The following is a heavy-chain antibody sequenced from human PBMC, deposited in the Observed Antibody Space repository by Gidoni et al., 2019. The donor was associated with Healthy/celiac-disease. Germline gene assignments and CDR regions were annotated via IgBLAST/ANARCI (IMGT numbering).Heavy chain of an antibody. CDR1: GYCFASYW. CDR3: ARGGGAVAGRTYYGMDV. Sequence: EVQLVQSGAEVNKPGESLKISGKGSGYCFASYWIGWVRQMPGKGLEWMGIIYPGDSDTRYSPSFQGQVTISADKSISTAYLQWSSLKASDTAMYYCARGGGAVAGRTYYGMDVWGQGTTVTVSS. D-gene: IGHD6-19*01. V-gene: IGHV5-51*01. J-gene: IGHJ6*02. CDR2: IYPGDSDT.